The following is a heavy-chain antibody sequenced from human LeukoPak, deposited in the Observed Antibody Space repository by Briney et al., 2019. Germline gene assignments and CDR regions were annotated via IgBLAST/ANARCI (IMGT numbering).Heavy chain of an antibody. J-gene: IGHJ3*02. D-gene: IGHD3-22*01. CDR2: INPNSGGT. Sequence: ASVKVSRKASGYTFTGYYMHWVRQAPGQGLEWMGWINPNSGGTNYAQKFQGRVTMTRDTSISTAYMELSRLRSDDTAVYYCARDMQYYYDSSGYTDAFDIWGQGTMVTVSS. CDR3: ARDMQYYYDSSGYTDAFDI. V-gene: IGHV1-2*02. CDR1: GYTFTGYY.